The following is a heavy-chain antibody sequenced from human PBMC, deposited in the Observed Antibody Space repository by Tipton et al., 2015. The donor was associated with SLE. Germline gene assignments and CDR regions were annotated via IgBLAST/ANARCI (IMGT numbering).Heavy chain of an antibody. V-gene: IGHV3-23*01. CDR2: ITASGDPT. CDR1: GFTFSSYA. CDR3: AKDAGYSSNYYFDY. J-gene: IGHJ4*02. D-gene: IGHD6-13*01. Sequence: SLRLSCAASGFTFSSYAMSWVRQAPGKGLEWVSTITASGDPTYYADSVKGRFTISRDNSKNTLHLQMNSLRAEDTAVYYCAKDAGYSSNYYFDYWGQGTLVTVPS.